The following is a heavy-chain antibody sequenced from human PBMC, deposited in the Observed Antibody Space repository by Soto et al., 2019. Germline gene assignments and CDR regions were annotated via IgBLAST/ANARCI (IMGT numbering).Heavy chain of an antibody. V-gene: IGHV3-23*01. CDR3: AKAYYCSGGSCISNFDY. CDR2: ISGSGGST. D-gene: IGHD2-15*01. CDR1: GFTFSSYA. J-gene: IGHJ4*02. Sequence: GGSLRLSCAASGFTFSSYAMSWVRQAPGKGPEWVSAISGSGGSTYYADSVKGRFTISRDNSKNTLYLQMNSLRAEDTAVYYCAKAYYCSGGSCISNFDYWGQGTLVTVSS.